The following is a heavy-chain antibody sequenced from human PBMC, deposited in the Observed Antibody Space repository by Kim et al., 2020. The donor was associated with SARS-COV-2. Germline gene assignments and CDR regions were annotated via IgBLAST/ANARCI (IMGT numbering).Heavy chain of an antibody. CDR2: ISYDGSNK. Sequence: GGSLRLSCAASGFTFSSYAMHWVRQAPGKGLEWVAVISYDGSNKYYADSVKGRFTISRDNSKNTLYLQMNSLRAEDTAVYYCARDKDYGLDYWSQGTLVT. J-gene: IGHJ4*02. D-gene: IGHD4-17*01. CDR3: ARDKDYGLDY. CDR1: GFTFSSYA. V-gene: IGHV3-30*04.